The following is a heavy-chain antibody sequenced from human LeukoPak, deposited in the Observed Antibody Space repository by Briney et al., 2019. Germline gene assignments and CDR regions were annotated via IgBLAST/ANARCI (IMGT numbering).Heavy chain of an antibody. CDR1: GFTLSSHA. V-gene: IGHV3-30-3*01. J-gene: IGHJ4*02. CDR2: ISYDGSNK. D-gene: IGHD4-17*01. Sequence: GGSLRLSCAASGFTLSSHAMQWVRQAPGNGLEWVAVISYDGSNKYYADSVKGRFTISRDNSKNTLYLQMNSLRAEDTAVYYCARVPLRSPSGFDYWGQGTLVTVSS. CDR3: ARVPLRSPSGFDY.